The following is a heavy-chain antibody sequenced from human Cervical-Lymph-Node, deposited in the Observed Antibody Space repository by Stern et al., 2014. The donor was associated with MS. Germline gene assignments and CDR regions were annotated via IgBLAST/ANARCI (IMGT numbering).Heavy chain of an antibody. V-gene: IGHV1-69*01. CDR2: IVPLFGKP. D-gene: IGHD4-17*01. CDR3: ASPLTATSVPFGYYGMDV. Sequence: QVQLVQSGAEVKKPGSSVKVYCKASGGTFSNYATSWVRQAPGQGLEWMGGIVPLFGKPNYAQKFQGRVTITADESTSTAYMDLSSLRSEDTAVYYCASPLTATSVPFGYYGMDVWGQGTTVTVS. J-gene: IGHJ6*02. CDR1: GGTFSNYA.